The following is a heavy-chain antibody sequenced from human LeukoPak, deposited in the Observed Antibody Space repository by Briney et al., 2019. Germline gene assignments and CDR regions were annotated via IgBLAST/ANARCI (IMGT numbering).Heavy chain of an antibody. CDR2: IIPIFGTA. J-gene: IGHJ4*02. V-gene: IGHV1-69*05. Sequence: SVKVSCKASGGTFSSYAISWVRQAPGQGLEWMGGIIPIFGTANYAQKFQGRVTITTDESTSTAYMELSSLRSEDTAVYYCARALYYDSSGYYYSFDYWGQGTLVTVSS. D-gene: IGHD3-22*01. CDR3: ARALYYDSSGYYYSFDY. CDR1: GGTFSSYA.